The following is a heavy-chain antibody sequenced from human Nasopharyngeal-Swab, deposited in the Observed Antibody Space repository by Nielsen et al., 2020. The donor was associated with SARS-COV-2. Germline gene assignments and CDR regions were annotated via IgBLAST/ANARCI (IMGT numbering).Heavy chain of an antibody. Sequence: GESLKISCAASGFTFSSYAMSWVRQAPGKGLEWVSAISGSGGSTYYADSVKGRFTISRDNSKNTLYVEMNSLRAEDTAMYYCAKDQGGAYCAGIKCYSLDYWGQGIVVTVSS. CDR3: AKDQGGAYCAGIKCYSLDY. D-gene: IGHD2-21*01. CDR2: ISGSGGST. V-gene: IGHV3-23*01. CDR1: GFTFSSYA. J-gene: IGHJ4*02.